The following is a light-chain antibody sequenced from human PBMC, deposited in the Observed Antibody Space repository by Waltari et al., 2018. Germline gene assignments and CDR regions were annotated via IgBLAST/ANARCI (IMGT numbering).Light chain of an antibody. CDR2: DAS. CDR1: LDITNY. J-gene: IGKJ3*01. V-gene: IGKV1-33*01. Sequence: DLQMTQSPSSLSASVGDRVTITCRASLDITNYLNWYQQKPGKAPKLLIYDASNLDTGVPSRYSGSGSGTDFTRTISSLQPEDIATYYFQQYDNLAFTFGPGTKVNI. CDR3: QQYDNLAFT.